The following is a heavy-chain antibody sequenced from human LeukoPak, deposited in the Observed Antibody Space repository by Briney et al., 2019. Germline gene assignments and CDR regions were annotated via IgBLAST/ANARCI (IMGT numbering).Heavy chain of an antibody. J-gene: IGHJ5*02. CDR3: ARTISRSEFDP. D-gene: IGHD5-24*01. V-gene: IGHV4-59*08. Sequence: SETLSLTCTVSGGSISSYYWSWIRQPPGKGLEWIGYIYYSGSTNYNPSLKSRVTISVDTSKNQFSLKLSSVTAADTAVYYCARTISRSEFDPWGQGTLVTVSS. CDR2: IYYSGST. CDR1: GGSISSYY.